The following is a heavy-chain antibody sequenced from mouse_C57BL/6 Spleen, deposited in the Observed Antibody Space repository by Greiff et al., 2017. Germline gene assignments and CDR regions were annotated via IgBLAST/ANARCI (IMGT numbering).Heavy chain of an antibody. J-gene: IGHJ4*01. V-gene: IGHV1-76*01. D-gene: IGHD2-2*01. CDR3: ARGAYGYDGGRAMDY. CDR1: GYTFTDYY. CDR2: IYPGSGNT. Sequence: VQLQQSGAELVRPGASVKLSCKASGYTFTDYYINWVKQRPGQGLEWIARIYPGSGNTYYNEKFKGKATLTAEKSSSTAYMQLSSLTSEDSAVYFCARGAYGYDGGRAMDYWGQGTSVTVSS.